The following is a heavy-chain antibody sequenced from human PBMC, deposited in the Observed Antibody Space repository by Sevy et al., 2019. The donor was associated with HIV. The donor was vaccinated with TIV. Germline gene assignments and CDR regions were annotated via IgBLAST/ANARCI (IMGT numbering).Heavy chain of an antibody. Sequence: GGSLRLSCAGSGFSITSYWMHWVRQAPGKGLVWVSRMNEDGSVTNHADSVRGRFSNTRDNAKNTLYLQMNSLRVEDKAVYYCVKDFGGTTDYWGQGTLVTVSS. V-gene: IGHV3-74*01. J-gene: IGHJ4*02. CDR2: MNEDGSVT. D-gene: IGHD3-16*01. CDR1: GFSITSYW. CDR3: VKDFGGTTDY.